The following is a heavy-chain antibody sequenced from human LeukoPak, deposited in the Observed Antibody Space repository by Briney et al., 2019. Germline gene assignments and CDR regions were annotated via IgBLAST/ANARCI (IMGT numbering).Heavy chain of an antibody. CDR1: GGSISSGSYY. CDR2: IYTSGSA. Sequence: PSETLSLTCTVSGGSISSGSYYWSWIRQPAGKGLEWIGRIYTSGSANYNPSLKSRVTISVDTSKNQFSLKLSSVTAADTAVYYCARRVNHYYYDHNGSDAFDIWGQGTMVTVSS. D-gene: IGHD3-22*01. J-gene: IGHJ3*02. V-gene: IGHV4-61*02. CDR3: ARRVNHYYYDHNGSDAFDI.